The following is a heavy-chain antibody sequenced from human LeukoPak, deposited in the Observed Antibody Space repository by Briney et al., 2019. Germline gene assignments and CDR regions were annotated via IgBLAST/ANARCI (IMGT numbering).Heavy chain of an antibody. CDR1: GFSFSIYG. CDR3: ARGHYYDSSGYWCPFDY. V-gene: IGHV3-21*06. CDR2: ISSRSGYI. J-gene: IGHJ4*02. D-gene: IGHD3-22*01. Sequence: GGSLRLSCEASGFSFSIYGMSWVRQAPGKGLEWVSSISSRSGYIHYADSVKGRFTISRDNAKNSLYLQMNSLRAEDTAVYYCARGHYYDSSGYWCPFDYWGQGTLVTVSS.